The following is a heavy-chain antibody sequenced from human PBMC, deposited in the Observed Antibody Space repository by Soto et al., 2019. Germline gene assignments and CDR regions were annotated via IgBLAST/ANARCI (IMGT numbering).Heavy chain of an antibody. J-gene: IGHJ5*02. CDR1: GGSISSSSYY. CDR3: AREGYYDSSGYWWFDP. Sequence: KTSETRSRTWTVSGGSISSSSYYWVWIRQPPGKGLEWIGSIYYSGSTYYNPSLKSRVTISVDTSKNQFSLKLSSVTAADTAVYYCAREGYYDSSGYWWFDPWGQGTLVTVSS. CDR2: IYYSGST. V-gene: IGHV4-39*02. D-gene: IGHD3-22*01.